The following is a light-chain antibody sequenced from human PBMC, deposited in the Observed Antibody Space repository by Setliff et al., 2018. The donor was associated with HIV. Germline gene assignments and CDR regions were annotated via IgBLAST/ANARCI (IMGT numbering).Light chain of an antibody. CDR3: SSYTTSSTLYV. CDR2: DVI. V-gene: IGLV2-14*03. Sequence: QSALTQPASVSGSPGQSITISCTGISSDVGGYSSVSWYQQHPGKAPKLMIYDVINRPSGVSNRFSGSRSGNTASLTISGLQVEDEADYYCSSYTTSSTLYVFGPGTKVTVL. J-gene: IGLJ1*01. CDR1: SSDVGGYSS.